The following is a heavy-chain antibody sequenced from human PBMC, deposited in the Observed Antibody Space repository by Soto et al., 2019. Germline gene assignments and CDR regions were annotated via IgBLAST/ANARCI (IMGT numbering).Heavy chain of an antibody. D-gene: IGHD3-10*01. CDR1: GYTFTNDY. V-gene: IGHV1-46*01. CDR3: ARASWDRVSGVKEFDY. Sequence: QVQLVQSGAEVKKPWASVKVSCKASGYTFTNDYMHWGRQAHRQGLEWMGIINPSTGTTSYAQKFHGRVTMPRDTSTSTVHMELSSLRSDDTAVYYCARASWDRVSGVKEFDYWGQGTLVTVSS. J-gene: IGHJ4*02. CDR2: INPSTGTT.